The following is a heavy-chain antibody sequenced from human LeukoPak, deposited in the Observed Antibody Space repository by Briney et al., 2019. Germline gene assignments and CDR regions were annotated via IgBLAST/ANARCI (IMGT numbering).Heavy chain of an antibody. CDR3: ARGNDGSGSPSYYFYYMDV. D-gene: IGHD3-10*01. J-gene: IGHJ6*03. CDR2: IIPIFGTA. Sequence: GASGKVSCKASGGTFSSYAISWVRQAPGQGLEWMGGIIPIFGTANYAQKFQGRVTITADESTSTAYMELSSLRSEDTAVYYCARGNDGSGSPSYYFYYMDVWGKGTTVTISS. CDR1: GGTFSSYA. V-gene: IGHV1-69*13.